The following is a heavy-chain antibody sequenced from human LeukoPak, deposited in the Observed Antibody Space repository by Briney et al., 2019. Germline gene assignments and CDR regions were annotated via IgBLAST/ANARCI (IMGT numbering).Heavy chain of an antibody. D-gene: IGHD3-22*01. CDR3: ARGVYGSSGYYYYMDD. CDR2: IYYSGST. CDR1: GGSISSSSYY. J-gene: IGHJ6*03. V-gene: IGHV4-39*07. Sequence: SETLSLTCTVSGGSISSSSYYWGWIRQPPGKGLEWIGSIYYSGSTYYNPSLKSRVTISVDTSKNQFSLKLSSVTAADTAVYYCARGVYGSSGYYYYMDDWGKGTTVTVSS.